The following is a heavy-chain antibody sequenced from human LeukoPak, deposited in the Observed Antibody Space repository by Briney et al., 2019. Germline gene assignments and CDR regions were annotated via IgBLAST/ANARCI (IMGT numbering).Heavy chain of an antibody. D-gene: IGHD3-9*01. CDR1: GGSISSYY. Sequence: MTSETLSLTCTVSGGSISSYYWSWIRQPPGKGLEWIGYIYHSGSTDYNPSLKSRVTISVDTSKSQFSLKLTSVTAADTAVYYCARGVDDIYYMDVWGKGTTVTVSS. CDR2: IYHSGST. V-gene: IGHV4-4*09. J-gene: IGHJ6*03. CDR3: ARGVDDIYYMDV.